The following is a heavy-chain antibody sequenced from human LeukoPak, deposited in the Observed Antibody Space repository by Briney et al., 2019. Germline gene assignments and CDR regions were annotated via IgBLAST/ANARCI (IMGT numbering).Heavy chain of an antibody. V-gene: IGHV3-66*01. D-gene: IGHD1-26*01. CDR2: IYSGGST. Sequence: GGSLRLSCSASGFTVSSNYMSWVRQAPGKGLEWVSLIYSGGSTYYADSVKGRFTISRDNSKNTLYLQMNRLRAEDTAVYYCARAVGGSYPLDYWGQGTLVTVSS. CDR3: ARAVGGSYPLDY. CDR1: GFTVSSNY. J-gene: IGHJ4*02.